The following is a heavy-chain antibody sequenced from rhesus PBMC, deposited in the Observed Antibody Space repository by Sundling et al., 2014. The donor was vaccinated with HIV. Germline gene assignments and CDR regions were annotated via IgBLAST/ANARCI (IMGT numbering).Heavy chain of an antibody. J-gene: IGHJ4*01. Sequence: QVQLQESGPGLVKPSETLSLTCSVSGVSISDSYRWSWIRQSPGKGLEWIAYIYGGSRRSTYNPSLKSRATISKDTSKNQFSLKLTSVTAADTAVYYCARIRGYTWNDFADYWGHGVLVPVSS. CDR1: GVSISDSYR. CDR3: ARIRGYTWNDFADY. D-gene: IGHD1-14*01. CDR2: IYGGSRRS. V-gene: IGHV4S10*01.